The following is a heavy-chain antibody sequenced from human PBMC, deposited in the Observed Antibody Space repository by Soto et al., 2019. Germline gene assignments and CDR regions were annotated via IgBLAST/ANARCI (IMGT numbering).Heavy chain of an antibody. J-gene: IGHJ6*02. CDR2: IIPIFGTA. Sequence: QVQLVQSGAEVKKPGSSVKVSCKASGGTFSSYAISWVRQAPGQGLEWMGGIIPIFGTANYAQKFQGRVTITADESTSTAYMELSSLRSEDTAVYYCARDPELAAAGYDYYGMDVGGQGTTVTVSS. CDR1: GGTFSSYA. CDR3: ARDPELAAAGYDYYGMDV. D-gene: IGHD6-13*01. V-gene: IGHV1-69*01.